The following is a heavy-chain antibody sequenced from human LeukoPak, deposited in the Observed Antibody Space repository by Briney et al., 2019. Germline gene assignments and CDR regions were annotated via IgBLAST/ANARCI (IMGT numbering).Heavy chain of an antibody. CDR3: AKDTGVTVTTGYFDY. CDR2: ISWNSGSI. J-gene: IGHJ4*02. CDR1: GFTFDDYA. V-gene: IGHV3-9*01. D-gene: IGHD4-17*01. Sequence: GGSLRLSCAASGFTFDDYAMHWVRHAPGKGLEWVSGISWNSGSIGYADSVKGRFTISRDNAKNSLYLQMNSLRAEDTALYYCAKDTGVTVTTGYFDYWGQGTLVTVSS.